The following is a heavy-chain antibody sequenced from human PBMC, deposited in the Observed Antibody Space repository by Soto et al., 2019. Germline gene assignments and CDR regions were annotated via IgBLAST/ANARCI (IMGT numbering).Heavy chain of an antibody. V-gene: IGHV3-21*01. D-gene: IGHD6-19*01. J-gene: IGHJ4*02. CDR3: AREGIAVAGYYFDY. CDR2: ISSSSSYI. CDR1: GFTFSSYS. Sequence: EVQLVESGGGLVKPGGSLRLSCAASGFTFSSYSMNCVRQAPGKGLEWVSSISSSSSYIYYADSVKGRFTISRDNAKNSLYLQMNGLRAEDTAVYYCAREGIAVAGYYFDYWGQGTLVTVSS.